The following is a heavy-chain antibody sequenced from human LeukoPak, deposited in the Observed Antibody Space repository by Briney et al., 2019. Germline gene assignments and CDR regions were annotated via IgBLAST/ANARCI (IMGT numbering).Heavy chain of an antibody. V-gene: IGHV4-38-2*01. CDR3: AIRFLEWTDSDY. CDR1: GYSISSGYY. D-gene: IGHD3-3*01. CDR2: IYHSGST. Sequence: SETLSLTCAVSGYSISSGYYWGWIRQPPGKGLEWIGSIYHSGSTYYNPSLKSRVTISVDTSKNQFSLKLSSVTAADTAVYYCAIRFLEWTDSDYWGQGTLVTVSS. J-gene: IGHJ4*02.